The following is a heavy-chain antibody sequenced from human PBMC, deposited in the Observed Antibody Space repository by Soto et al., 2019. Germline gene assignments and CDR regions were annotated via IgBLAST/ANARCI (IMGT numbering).Heavy chain of an antibody. Sequence: ASVKVSCKVSGSTFTSNGIGWVRQAPGQGLEWMGWISTYNENMDTAPQLQGRLTMTTDTSTKTAYMELTNLKLDDTALYYCADFGGYSTGDYSFDFWGQGTPGTVS. D-gene: IGHD5-18*01. CDR1: GSTFTSNG. J-gene: IGHJ4*02. V-gene: IGHV1-18*04. CDR2: ISTYNENM. CDR3: ADFGGYSTGDYSFDF.